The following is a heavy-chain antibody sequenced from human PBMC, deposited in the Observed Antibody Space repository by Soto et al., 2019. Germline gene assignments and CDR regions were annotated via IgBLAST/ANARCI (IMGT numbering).Heavy chain of an antibody. Sequence: EVQLLESGGGLVQPGGSLRLSCAASGFTFSSYAMSWVRQAPAKGLEWVSTISGSGGNTYYADSVKGRFTISRDNSKNTLYLQMNGLRAEDTAVYYCAKVPRYCGGGTCYGGFFDYWGQGALVTVSS. D-gene: IGHD2-15*01. CDR2: ISGSGGNT. CDR3: AKVPRYCGGGTCYGGFFDY. J-gene: IGHJ4*02. V-gene: IGHV3-23*01. CDR1: GFTFSSYA.